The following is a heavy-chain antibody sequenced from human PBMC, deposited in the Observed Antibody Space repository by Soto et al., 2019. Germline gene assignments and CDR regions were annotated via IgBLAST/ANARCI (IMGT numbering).Heavy chain of an antibody. CDR1: GFTFSDYS. Sequence: NPGGSLRLSCAASGFTFSDYSMSWIRQAPGKGLEWVSYISSSDSIIYYTDSVKGRFTISRDNAKNSLYLQMNSLRAEDTAVYYCARDLGYYDSSGYFDYWGQGTLVTVSS. J-gene: IGHJ4*02. V-gene: IGHV3-11*01. CDR3: ARDLGYYDSSGYFDY. CDR2: ISSSDSII. D-gene: IGHD3-22*01.